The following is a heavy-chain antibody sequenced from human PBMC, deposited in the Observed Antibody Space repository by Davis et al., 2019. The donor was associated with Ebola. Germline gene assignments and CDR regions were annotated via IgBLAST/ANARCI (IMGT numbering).Heavy chain of an antibody. D-gene: IGHD6-13*01. V-gene: IGHV3-73*01. CDR1: GFTFSGSA. Sequence: GASLNISCAASGFTFSGSAMHWVRQASGKGLEWVGRIRSKANSYATAYAASVKGRFTISRDDSKNTAYLQMNSLKTEDTAVYYCTIAAADIDYWGQGTLVTASS. CDR3: TIAAADIDY. J-gene: IGHJ4*02. CDR2: IRSKANSYAT.